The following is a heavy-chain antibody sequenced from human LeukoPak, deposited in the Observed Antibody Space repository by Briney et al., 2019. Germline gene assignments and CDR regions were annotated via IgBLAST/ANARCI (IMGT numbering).Heavy chain of an antibody. V-gene: IGHV1-69*13. D-gene: IGHD3-3*01. CDR3: ARVRTESGFNWFDP. J-gene: IGHJ5*02. Sequence: GASVKVSCKASGYTFTSYGISWVRQAPGQGLEWMGGIIPIFGTANYAQKFQGRVTITADESTSTAYMELSSLRSEDTAVYYCARVRTESGFNWFDPWGQGTLVTVSS. CDR2: IIPIFGTA. CDR1: GYTFTSYG.